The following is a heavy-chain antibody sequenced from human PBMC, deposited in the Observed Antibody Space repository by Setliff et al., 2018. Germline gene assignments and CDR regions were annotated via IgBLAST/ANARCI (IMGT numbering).Heavy chain of an antibody. CDR1: GDSISSRTYY. Sequence: PSETLSLTCTVSGDSISSRTYYWSWIRQPAGKGLEWIGFVFYSGDTRYNPSLKSRVTMSVDTSMNQFSLNLNSVTAADTAVYYCARDRTYYASGTYTRYFDYWGQGILVTVSS. V-gene: IGHV4-61*10. J-gene: IGHJ4*02. CDR3: ARDRTYYASGTYTRYFDY. D-gene: IGHD3-10*01. CDR2: VFYSGDT.